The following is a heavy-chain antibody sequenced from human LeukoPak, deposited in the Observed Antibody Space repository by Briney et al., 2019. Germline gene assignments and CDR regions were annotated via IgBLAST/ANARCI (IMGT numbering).Heavy chain of an antibody. CDR2: ISGSGGST. D-gene: IGHD3-9*01. V-gene: IGHV3-23*01. CDR1: GFTFSSYA. CDR3: AKDLPVGDYDILTGSDY. Sequence: GGSLRLSCAASGFTFSSYAMSWVRQAPGKGLEWVSAISGSGGSTYYADSVKGRFTISRDNSKNTLYLQMNSLRAEDTAVYYCAKDLPVGDYDILTGSDYWGQGTLVTASS. J-gene: IGHJ4*02.